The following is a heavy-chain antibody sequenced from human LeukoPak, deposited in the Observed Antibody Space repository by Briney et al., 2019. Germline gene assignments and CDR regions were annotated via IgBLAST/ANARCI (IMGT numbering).Heavy chain of an antibody. Sequence: SETLSLTCAVYGGSLSGYYWSWIRQPPGKGLEWIGEINHSGSTNYNPSLKSRVTTSVDTSKNQFSLKLSSVTAADTAVYYCAIIPIPGGDTFDIWGQGTMVSVSS. CDR2: INHSGST. J-gene: IGHJ3*02. D-gene: IGHD3-10*01. CDR1: GGSLSGYY. CDR3: AIIPIPGGDTFDI. V-gene: IGHV4-34*01.